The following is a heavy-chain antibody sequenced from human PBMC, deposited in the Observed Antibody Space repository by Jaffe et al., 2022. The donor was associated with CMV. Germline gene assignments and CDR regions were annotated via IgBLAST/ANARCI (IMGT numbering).Heavy chain of an antibody. CDR1: GYTFTDHH. J-gene: IGHJ4*02. CDR3: ARAAYASTWSAPFDN. D-gene: IGHD6-13*01. V-gene: IGHV1-2*02. CDR2: MNPNSGVT. Sequence: QVHLVQSGAEVKKPGASVKVSCKASGYTFTDHHMYWLRQAPGQGLEWMGWMNPNSGVTDYAQKFQDRVTMTRDTSITTAYMELSSLRSDDTAVYYCARAAYASTWSAPFDNWGQGTLVTVSS.